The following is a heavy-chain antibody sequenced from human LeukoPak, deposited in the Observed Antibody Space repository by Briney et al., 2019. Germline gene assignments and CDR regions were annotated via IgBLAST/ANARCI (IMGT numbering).Heavy chain of an antibody. CDR1: GVAISSGGYY. J-gene: IGHJ5*02. Sequence: SETLSLTGTVSGVAISSGGYYWSWIRQPPGKRLASIGYIYSSGSTNYHPSLKSLVTISVDTSMNQFSLRLSSGTAADTVVYYCAIDRSGYYASSGYLWGQGTLVTVSS. CDR3: AIDRSGYYASSGYL. D-gene: IGHD3-22*01. CDR2: IYSSGST. V-gene: IGHV4-61*08.